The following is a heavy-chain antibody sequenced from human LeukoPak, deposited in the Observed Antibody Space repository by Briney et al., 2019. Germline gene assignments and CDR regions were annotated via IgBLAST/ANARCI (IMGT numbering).Heavy chain of an antibody. D-gene: IGHD3-10*01. CDR1: GGTFSSYA. V-gene: IGHV1-69*06. CDR2: IIPIFGTA. CDR3: AKGRLLWFGELLGYYYYYYMDV. J-gene: IGHJ6*03. Sequence: SVKVSCKASGGTFSSYAISWVRQAPGQGLEWMGGIIPIFGTANYAQKFQGRVTITSDKSTSTAYMELSSLRSEDTAVYYCAKGRLLWFGELLGYYYYYYMDVWGKGTTVTVSS.